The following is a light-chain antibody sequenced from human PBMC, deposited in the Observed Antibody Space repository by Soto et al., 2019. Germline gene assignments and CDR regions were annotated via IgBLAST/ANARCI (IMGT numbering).Light chain of an antibody. J-gene: IGKJ3*01. CDR3: QTYNSGPYT. CDR1: QDISEY. CDR2: ATS. V-gene: IGKV1-27*01. Sequence: DIQMTQSPSSLSASVGDRVTISCRASQDISEYFAWYQQKPGKVPKLLIYATSTLQSGVPSRFSGSGSGTDVTLTISSLQPEDVATYYCQTYNSGPYTFGPGTKVDIK.